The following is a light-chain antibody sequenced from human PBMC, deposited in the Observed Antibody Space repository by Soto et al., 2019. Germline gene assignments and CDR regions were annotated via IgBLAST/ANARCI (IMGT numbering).Light chain of an antibody. CDR3: QSYDNSLNHVV. V-gene: IGLV1-40*01. CDR1: SSNIGSFYD. J-gene: IGLJ2*01. CDR2: SDN. Sequence: QSVLTQPPSVSGAPGQRVTIPCTGSSSNIGSFYDVHWYQQLPGTVPKLLIYSDNNRPSGVPDRFSGSKSGTAASLAITGLQAEDVADYYCQSYDNSLNHVVFGGGTKLTVL.